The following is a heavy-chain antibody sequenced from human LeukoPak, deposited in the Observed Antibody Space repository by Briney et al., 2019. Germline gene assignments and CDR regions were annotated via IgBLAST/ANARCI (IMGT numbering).Heavy chain of an antibody. V-gene: IGHV4-34*01. CDR3: ARRGGSSGYYYKPCRFDY. CDR1: GGSFSGYY. CDR2: INHSGST. J-gene: IGHJ4*02. Sequence: PSETLSLTCAVYGGSFSGYYWSWIRQPPGKGLEWIGEINHSGSTNYNPSLKSRVTISVDTSKNQFSLKLSSVTAADTAVYYCARRGGSSGYYYKPCRFDYWGQGTLVTVSS. D-gene: IGHD3-22*01.